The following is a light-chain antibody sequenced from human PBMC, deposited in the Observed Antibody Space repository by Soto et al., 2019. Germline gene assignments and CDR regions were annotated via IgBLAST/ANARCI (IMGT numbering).Light chain of an antibody. V-gene: IGLV2-8*01. CDR2: EVT. Sequence: QSALTQPPSASGSPGQSVTISCTGTSSDVGGYDYVSWYQQHPGKAPKLIIYEVTERPSGVPDRFSGSKSDNTASLTVSGLQSEDEANYYCSSYAGNDRLGVFGGGTKVTVL. J-gene: IGLJ2*01. CDR3: SSYAGNDRLGV. CDR1: SSDVGGYDY.